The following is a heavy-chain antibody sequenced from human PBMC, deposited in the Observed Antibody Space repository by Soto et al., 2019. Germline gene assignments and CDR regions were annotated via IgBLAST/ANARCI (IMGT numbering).Heavy chain of an antibody. CDR1: GYTFTSYA. Sequence: QVQLVQSGAEVKRPGASVKVSCKASGYTFTSYAMHWVRQAPGQRLEWMGWINAGNGNTRYSQKFQGRVTITRDTSASTAYMELSSLRSEDTAVYYCARVGSGWLQLEWYFDIWGRGTLVTVSS. J-gene: IGHJ2*01. CDR2: INAGNGNT. CDR3: ARVGSGWLQLEWYFDI. D-gene: IGHD5-12*01. V-gene: IGHV1-3*01.